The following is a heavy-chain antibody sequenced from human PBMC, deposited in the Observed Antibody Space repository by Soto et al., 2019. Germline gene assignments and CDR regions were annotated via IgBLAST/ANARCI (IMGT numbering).Heavy chain of an antibody. CDR1: GFTFSSYW. D-gene: IGHD6-13*01. V-gene: IGHV3-74*01. J-gene: IGHJ4*02. Sequence: GESLKISCAASGFTFSSYWMHWVRQAPGKGLVWVSRINSDGSSTSYADSVKGRFTISRDNAKNTLYLQMNSLRAEDTAVYYCARDLTRGQQPDLDYWGQGTLVTVSS. CDR2: INSDGSST. CDR3: ARDLTRGQQPDLDY.